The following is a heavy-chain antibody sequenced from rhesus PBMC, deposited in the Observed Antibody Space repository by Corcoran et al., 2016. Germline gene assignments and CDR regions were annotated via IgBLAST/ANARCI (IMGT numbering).Heavy chain of an antibody. D-gene: IGHD5-36*01. V-gene: IGHV4-169*01. Sequence: QLQLQESGPGLVKPSETLSVTCAVSGGSISSSYWSWIRQAPGKGLEWIGVIYGSGSCTNSNPSLKSRVTLSVDTSKNQLSLKLSSGTAADTAVYYCAAGGYGPRWGQGVLVTVSS. CDR1: GGSISSSY. CDR2: IYGSGSCT. CDR3: AAGGYGPR. J-gene: IGHJ4*01.